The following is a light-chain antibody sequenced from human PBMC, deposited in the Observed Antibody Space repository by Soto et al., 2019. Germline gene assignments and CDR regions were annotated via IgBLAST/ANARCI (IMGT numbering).Light chain of an antibody. CDR1: QSVTSNS. J-gene: IGKJ5*01. CDR2: GAS. V-gene: IGKV3-20*01. CDR3: QQYGSSPRT. Sequence: EILLTHFPCTLSLSPGEIATLSCGASQSVTSNSLAWYQQKVGRAPRVLIYGASNRATGIPDRFSGSGSGTDFTLTITRLEPEDFAVYFCQQYGSSPRTFGQGTRLEIK.